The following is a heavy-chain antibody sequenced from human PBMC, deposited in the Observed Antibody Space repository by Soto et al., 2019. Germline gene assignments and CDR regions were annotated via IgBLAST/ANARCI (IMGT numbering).Heavy chain of an antibody. CDR3: ARGRYCLTGRCFPNWFDS. CDR1: GDSISTVDYF. D-gene: IGHD2-15*01. V-gene: IGHV4-30-4*01. Sequence: SEPLSLTCSVSGDSISTVDYFWAWIRQPPGQALEYIGYIYKSTTTYYNPSFESRVAISLDTSKSQFSLTVTSVTAADTAVYFCARGRYCLTGRCFPNWFDSWGQGTLVTVSS. CDR2: IYKSTTT. J-gene: IGHJ5*01.